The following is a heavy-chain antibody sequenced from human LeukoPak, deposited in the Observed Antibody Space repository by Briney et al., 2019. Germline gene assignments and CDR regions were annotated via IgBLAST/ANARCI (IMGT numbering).Heavy chain of an antibody. Sequence: PSETLSLTCTVSGGSISGYYWSWSRQPRGKGVEWIGNLYYMRGAWYKSSLKSRVTTSVDTSRNEFSLKLSSVTAADTAVYYCARWTSCGGDRHILYYWGQGILVTVSS. D-gene: IGHD2-21*02. CDR2: LYYMRGA. J-gene: IGHJ4*02. CDR1: GGSISGYY. CDR3: ARWTSCGGDRHILYY. V-gene: IGHV4-59*01.